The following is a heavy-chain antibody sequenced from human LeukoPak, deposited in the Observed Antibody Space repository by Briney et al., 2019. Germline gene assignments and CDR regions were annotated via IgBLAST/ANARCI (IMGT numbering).Heavy chain of an antibody. J-gene: IGHJ3*02. Sequence: PGGSLRLSCAASGFTFSSYAMSWVRQAPGKGLELVSAISGSGGSTYYADSVKGRFTISRDNSKNTLYLQMNSLRAEDTAVYYCAKDVRYYYDSSGYHPDAFDIWGQGTMVTVSS. CDR1: GFTFSSYA. D-gene: IGHD3-22*01. CDR3: AKDVRYYYDSSGYHPDAFDI. CDR2: ISGSGGST. V-gene: IGHV3-23*01.